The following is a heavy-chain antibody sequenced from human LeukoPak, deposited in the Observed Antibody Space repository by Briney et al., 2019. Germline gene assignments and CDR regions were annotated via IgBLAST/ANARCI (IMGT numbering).Heavy chain of an antibody. CDR3: ARTPDPAYDNAPFDY. CDR2: INPSGGST. V-gene: IGHV1-46*01. D-gene: IGHD3-16*01. J-gene: IGHJ4*02. CDR1: GYTFTSYY. Sequence: ASVKVSCKASGYTFTSYYMHWVRQAPGQGLEWMGIINPSGGSTSYAQKFQGGVTMTRDTSTSTVYMELSSLRSEDTAVYYCARTPDPAYDNAPFDYWGQGTLVTVSS.